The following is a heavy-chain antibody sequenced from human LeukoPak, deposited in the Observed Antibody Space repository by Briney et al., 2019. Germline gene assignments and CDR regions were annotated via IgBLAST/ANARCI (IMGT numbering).Heavy chain of an antibody. Sequence: SETLSLTCAVSGGSISSSNWWSWVRQPPGKGLEWIGEIYHSGSTNYNPSLKSRVTISVDKSKNQFSLKLGSVTAADTAVYYCARGVVHTARYYYYGMDVWGQGTTVTVSS. J-gene: IGHJ6*02. CDR3: ARGVVHTARYYYYGMDV. D-gene: IGHD2-15*01. V-gene: IGHV4-4*02. CDR2: IYHSGST. CDR1: GGSISSSNW.